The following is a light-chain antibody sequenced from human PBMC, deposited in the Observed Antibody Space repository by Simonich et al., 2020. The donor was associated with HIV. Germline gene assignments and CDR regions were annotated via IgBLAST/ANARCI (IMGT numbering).Light chain of an antibody. Sequence: DIVMTQSPAPLSVSPGERATLSCRASQRVSSNLAWYQQKPGLAPRLLIYDASNRATGIPARFSGSGSGTDFTLTISSLEPEDFAVYYCQQRSGWPPITFGQGTRLEIK. CDR2: DAS. CDR3: QQRSGWPPIT. CDR1: QRVSSN. J-gene: IGKJ5*01. V-gene: IGKV3-11*01.